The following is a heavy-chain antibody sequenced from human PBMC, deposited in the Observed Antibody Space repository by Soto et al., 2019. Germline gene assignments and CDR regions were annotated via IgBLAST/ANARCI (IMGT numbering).Heavy chain of an antibody. Sequence: QVQLQQWGAGLLKPSETLSLTCAVYGGSFSGYYWSWIRQPPGKGLEWIGEINHSGSTNYNPSLKSRVTISVDTSKNQFSLRLSSVTAADTAVYYCASMYSSGWYLVYWGQGTLVTVSS. D-gene: IGHD6-19*01. CDR3: ASMYSSGWYLVY. CDR1: GGSFSGYY. J-gene: IGHJ4*02. CDR2: INHSGST. V-gene: IGHV4-34*01.